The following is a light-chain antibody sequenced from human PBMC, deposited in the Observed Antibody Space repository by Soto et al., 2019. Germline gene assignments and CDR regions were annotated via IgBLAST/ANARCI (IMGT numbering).Light chain of an antibody. CDR2: EVS. CDR1: SSDVGGYNY. Sequence: QSVLTQPASVSGSPGQSITISCTGTSSDVGGYNYVSWYQQHPGKAPKLMIYEVSNRPSGVSNRFSGSKSGNTASLTISGLQAEDEADYYCSSYTSSSTQVVFGGGTKLT. J-gene: IGLJ2*01. V-gene: IGLV2-14*01. CDR3: SSYTSSSTQVV.